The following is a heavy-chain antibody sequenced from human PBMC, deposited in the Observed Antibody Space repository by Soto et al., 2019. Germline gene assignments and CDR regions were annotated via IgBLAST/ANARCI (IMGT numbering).Heavy chain of an antibody. Sequence: GGSLRLSCAASGFTFSSYGMHWVRQAPGKGLEWVAVISYDGSNKYCADSVKGRFTISRDNSKNTLYLQMNSLRAEDTAVYYCAKGHGSGWYYFDYWGQGTLVTVSS. CDR1: GFTFSSYG. J-gene: IGHJ4*02. V-gene: IGHV3-30*18. D-gene: IGHD6-19*01. CDR2: ISYDGSNK. CDR3: AKGHGSGWYYFDY.